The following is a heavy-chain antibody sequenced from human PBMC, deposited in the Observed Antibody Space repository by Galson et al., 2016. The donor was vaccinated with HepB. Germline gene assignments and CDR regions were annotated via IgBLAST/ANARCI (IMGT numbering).Heavy chain of an antibody. J-gene: IGHJ2*01. CDR2: IGGYMGNT. V-gene: IGHV1-18*01. Sequence: SVKVSCKASGYNFKSFDISWVRQAPGQGPEWMGWIGGYMGNTKTAQNLQARITMPTDASTSTAYMELRSLRSDDTAVYFCARANPNSGGWGWYLDLWGRGTLVSVSS. CDR3: ARANPNSGGWGWYLDL. D-gene: IGHD3-16*01. CDR1: GYNFKSFD.